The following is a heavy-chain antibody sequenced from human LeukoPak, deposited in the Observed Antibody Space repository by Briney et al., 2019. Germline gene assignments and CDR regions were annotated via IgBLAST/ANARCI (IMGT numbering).Heavy chain of an antibody. CDR1: GGTFISYA. Sequence: ASVKVSCKASGGTFISYAISWVRQAPGQGLEWMGGIIPIFGTANYAQKFQGRVTITTDESTSTAYKELSSLRSEDTAVYYCARGRCGSYSGPFDYWGQGTVVTVTS. CDR3: ARGRCGSYSGPFDY. J-gene: IGHJ4*02. D-gene: IGHD1-26*01. V-gene: IGHV1-69*05. CDR2: IIPIFGTA.